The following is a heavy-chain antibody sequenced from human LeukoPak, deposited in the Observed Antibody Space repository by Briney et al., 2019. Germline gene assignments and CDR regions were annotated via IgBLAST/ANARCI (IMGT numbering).Heavy chain of an antibody. CDR1: GCSFSCYD. CDR2: ITTAGDT. Sequence: GGTLCLTCAASGCSFSCYDMRWVRQATGKGLEWVWAITTAGDTYYPDSVKGRFTISRENAKNSFYLQMNSLRAGDTAVYYCARVERQGSNCYHLDYWGQGTLGTVSP. CDR3: ARVERQGSNCYHLDY. V-gene: IGHV3-13*01. D-gene: IGHD4-11*01. J-gene: IGHJ4*02.